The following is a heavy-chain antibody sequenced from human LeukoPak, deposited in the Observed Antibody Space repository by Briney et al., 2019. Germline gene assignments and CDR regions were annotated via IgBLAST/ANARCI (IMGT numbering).Heavy chain of an antibody. CDR3: RICGSDCSVIDS. Sequence: GGSLRLSCAASEFIVSSSYMSWVRQAPGKGLEWVSIIFRGRTTHYADSVKGRFTTSRDNSKNTLYLQTNSLRAEDTAVYYCRICGSDCSVIDSWGQGTLVTVSS. V-gene: IGHV3-53*01. J-gene: IGHJ4*02. CDR1: EFIVSSSY. CDR2: IFRGRTT. D-gene: IGHD2-21*02.